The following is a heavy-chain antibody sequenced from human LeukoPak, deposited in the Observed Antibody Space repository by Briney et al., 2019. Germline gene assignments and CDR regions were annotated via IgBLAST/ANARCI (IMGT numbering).Heavy chain of an antibody. D-gene: IGHD4-11*01. Sequence: GGSLRLSCAASGFTFSSYSMNWVRQAPGKGLEWVSCISSSSSYIYYADSVKGRFAISRDNAKNSLYLQMNSLRAEDTAVYYCARSNPANYYYYYGMDVWGQGTTVTVSS. V-gene: IGHV3-21*01. CDR1: GFTFSSYS. CDR2: ISSSSSYI. J-gene: IGHJ6*02. CDR3: ARSNPANYYYYYGMDV.